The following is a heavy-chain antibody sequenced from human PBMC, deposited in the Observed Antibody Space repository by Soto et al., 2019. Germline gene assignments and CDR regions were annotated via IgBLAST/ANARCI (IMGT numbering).Heavy chain of an antibody. V-gene: IGHV3-23*01. CDR3: ANAKHPRRSIGFDY. CDR2: ISATGGST. D-gene: IGHD3-16*02. J-gene: IGHJ4*02. CDR1: GFTFASYV. Sequence: PGGSLRLSCAGSGFTFASYVMTWVRQAPGKGLEWVSSISATGGSTYYAGSVKGRFTISRDNSKNTLYLQMNSLRAEDTAIYYCANAKHPRRSIGFDYWGQGTLVTVSS.